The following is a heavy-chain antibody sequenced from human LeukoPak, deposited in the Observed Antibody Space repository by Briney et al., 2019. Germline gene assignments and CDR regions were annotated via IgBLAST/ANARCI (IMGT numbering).Heavy chain of an antibody. Sequence: SGGSLRLSCAASGFTFSSYAMSWVRQAPGKGLEWVSAISGSGINTYYADSVKGRFTISRDSSKNTLYLQMNRLRAEDAAVYYCAKAPVTTCSGAYCYPFDYWGQGTLVTVSS. CDR3: AKAPVTTCSGAYCYPFDY. D-gene: IGHD2-21*01. J-gene: IGHJ4*02. CDR1: GFTFSSYA. V-gene: IGHV3-23*01. CDR2: ISGSGINT.